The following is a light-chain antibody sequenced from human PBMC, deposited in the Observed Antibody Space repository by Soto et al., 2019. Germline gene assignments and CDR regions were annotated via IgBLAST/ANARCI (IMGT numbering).Light chain of an antibody. Sequence: QSVLTQPPSVSGAPGQTVTISCTGSSSNFGAGFDVHWYQQVPGTAPKLLIYENRRRPSGVPDRFSGSKSGTSASLAITGLQAEDEADYYCQSYDSSLRGSLFGGGTQLTVL. CDR3: QSYDSSLRGSL. J-gene: IGLJ3*02. CDR1: SSNFGAGFD. V-gene: IGLV1-40*01. CDR2: ENR.